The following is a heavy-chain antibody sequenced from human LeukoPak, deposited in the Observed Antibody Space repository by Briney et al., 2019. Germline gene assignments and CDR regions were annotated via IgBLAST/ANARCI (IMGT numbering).Heavy chain of an antibody. Sequence: SETLSLTCTVSGGSISSYYWSWIRQPPGKGLEWIGYIYYSGSTNYNPSLKSRVTISVDTSKNQFSLKLSSVTAADTAVYYCARDLIGSGADDAFDIWGQGTMVTVSS. J-gene: IGHJ3*02. CDR3: ARDLIGSGADDAFDI. D-gene: IGHD3-10*01. CDR2: IYYSGST. CDR1: GGSISSYY. V-gene: IGHV4-59*12.